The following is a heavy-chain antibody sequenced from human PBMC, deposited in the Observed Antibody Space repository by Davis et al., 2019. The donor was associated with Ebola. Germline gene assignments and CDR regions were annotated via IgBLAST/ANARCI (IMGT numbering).Heavy chain of an antibody. CDR3: ARDEDSSGWGYGMDV. CDR2: ISYDGSNK. Sequence: PGGSLRLSCAASGFTFSSYAMHWVRQAPGKGLEWVAVISYDGSNKYYADSVKGRFTISRDNSKNTLYLQMNSLRAEDTAVYYCARDEDSSGWGYGMDVWGQGTTVTVSS. J-gene: IGHJ6*02. V-gene: IGHV3-30-3*01. CDR1: GFTFSSYA. D-gene: IGHD6-19*01.